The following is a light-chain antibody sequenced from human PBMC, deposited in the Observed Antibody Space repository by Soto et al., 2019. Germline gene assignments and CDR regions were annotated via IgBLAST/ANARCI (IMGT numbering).Light chain of an antibody. CDR2: GDN. J-gene: IGLJ1*01. CDR1: SSNIGARYD. CDR3: QSYDSSLNRV. V-gene: IGLV1-40*01. Sequence: QSVLTQPPSVSGAPGLRITISCTGSSSNIGARYDVHWYRQLPGTAPKLLLYGDNNRPSGVPDRFSGSRSGASASLAITGLQADDEADYFCQSYDSSLNRVFGTGTKLTVL.